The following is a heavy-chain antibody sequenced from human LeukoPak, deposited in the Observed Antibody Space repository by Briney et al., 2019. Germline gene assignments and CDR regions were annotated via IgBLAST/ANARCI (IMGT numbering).Heavy chain of an antibody. CDR3: IRVPGDDITRNGLDV. CDR1: GFIFSGSA. Sequence: QTGGSLRLSCAASGFIFSGSAMHWVRQASGKGLEWVGRIRSKGKNDAPTYAESVKGRFTISRDDSKNMAYLQMNSLETEDTAVYFCIRVPGDDITRNGLDVWGQGTTVTVSS. J-gene: IGHJ6*02. D-gene: IGHD2-15*01. V-gene: IGHV3-73*01. CDR2: IRSKGKNDAP.